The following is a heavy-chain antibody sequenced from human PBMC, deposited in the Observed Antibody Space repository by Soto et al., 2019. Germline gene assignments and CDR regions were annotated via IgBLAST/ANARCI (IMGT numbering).Heavy chain of an antibody. D-gene: IGHD5-18*01. Sequence: GASVKVSCKVSGYTLTELSMHWVRQAPGKGLEWMGGFDPEDGETIYAQKFQGRVTMTEDTSTDTAYMELSSLRSEDTAVYYCAIGLPQTYYFDYWGQGTLVTVPQ. J-gene: IGHJ4*02. CDR3: AIGLPQTYYFDY. CDR2: FDPEDGET. V-gene: IGHV1-24*01. CDR1: GYTLTELS.